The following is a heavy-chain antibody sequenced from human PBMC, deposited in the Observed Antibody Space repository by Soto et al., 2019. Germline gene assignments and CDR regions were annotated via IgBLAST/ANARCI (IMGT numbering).Heavy chain of an antibody. Sequence: SVKVSCKASRVAFSKFIVTWVRQAPGLGLEWVGGIIPIFGTANYAQKFQGRVTITADESTSTSYMEVNNLRSEDTAAYYCAKVRYSSPMGYYYGMDVWGQGTTVTVSS. CDR1: RVAFSKFI. V-gene: IGHV1-69*13. CDR3: AKVRYSSPMGYYYGMDV. D-gene: IGHD6-19*01. J-gene: IGHJ6*02. CDR2: IIPIFGTA.